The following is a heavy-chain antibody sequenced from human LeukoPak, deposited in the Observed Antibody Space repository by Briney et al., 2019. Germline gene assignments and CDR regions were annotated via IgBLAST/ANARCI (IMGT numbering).Heavy chain of an antibody. V-gene: IGHV3-7*01. Sequence: GGSLRLSCAASGFTFSSYWMSLVRQAPGKGLEWVANIKQDGSEKYYVDSVKGRFTISRDNAKNSLYLQMNSLRAEDTAVYYCAREAHIVVVTAVYYFDYWGQGTLVTVSS. CDR2: IKQDGSEK. CDR1: GFTFSSYW. D-gene: IGHD2-21*02. J-gene: IGHJ4*02. CDR3: AREAHIVVVTAVYYFDY.